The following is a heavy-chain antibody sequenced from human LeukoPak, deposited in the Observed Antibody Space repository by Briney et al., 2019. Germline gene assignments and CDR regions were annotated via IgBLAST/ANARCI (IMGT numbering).Heavy chain of an antibody. CDR2: ISSSATYI. CDR1: GFNFGDYG. J-gene: IGHJ4*02. CDR3: ATWDDYGDFVAFEY. V-gene: IGHV3-21*01. Sequence: PGGSLRLSCAASGFNFGDYGMNWVRQAPGKGLEWVASISSSATYIYYADSVRGRFTISRDDAKKSVFLHMNSLRAEDTAVYFCATWDDYGDFVAFEYWGQGTLVTVSS. D-gene: IGHD4-17*01.